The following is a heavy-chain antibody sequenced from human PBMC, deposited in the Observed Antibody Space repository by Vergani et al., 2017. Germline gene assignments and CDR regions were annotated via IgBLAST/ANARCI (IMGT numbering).Heavy chain of an antibody. Sequence: QVQLQESGPGLVKPSETLSLTCTVSGGSVSSGSYYWSSIRQPPGTGLEWIGYIYYSGSTNYNPSLKSLVPISVDTSKNQFSLKLSSVTAADTAVYYCARVGSTTTVVTPGGNYYYYGMDVWGQGTTVTVSS. CDR3: ARVGSTTTVVTPGGNYYYYGMDV. D-gene: IGHD4-23*01. J-gene: IGHJ6*02. CDR2: IYYSGST. CDR1: GGSVSSGSYY. V-gene: IGHV4-61*01.